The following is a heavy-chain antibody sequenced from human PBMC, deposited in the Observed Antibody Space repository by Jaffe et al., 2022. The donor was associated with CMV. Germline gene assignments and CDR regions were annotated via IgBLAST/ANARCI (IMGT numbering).Heavy chain of an antibody. V-gene: IGHV4-31*03. CDR1: GGSISSGGYY. D-gene: IGHD6-13*01. CDR2: IYYSGST. Sequence: QVQLQESGPGLVKPSQTLSLTCTVSGGSISSGGYYWSWIRQHPGKGLEWIGYIYYSGSTYYNPSLKSRVTISVDTSKNQFSLKLSSVTAADTAVYYCARGKGIAAAGTRIRFPAVFDYWGQGTLVTVSS. J-gene: IGHJ4*02. CDR3: ARGKGIAAAGTRIRFPAVFDY.